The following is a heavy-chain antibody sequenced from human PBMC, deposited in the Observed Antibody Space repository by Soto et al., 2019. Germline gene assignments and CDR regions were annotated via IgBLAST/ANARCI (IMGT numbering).Heavy chain of an antibody. CDR3: AHVFTSLAPFDS. J-gene: IGHJ4*02. CDR1: GFSLSNSGVG. CDR2: IYWDEDK. D-gene: IGHD3-10*02. V-gene: IGHV2-5*02. Sequence: QITLKESGPTLVKPTQTLTLTCTFSGFSLSNSGVGVGWIRQPPGKALEWLGFIYWDEDKRYSPSLKSRLTITKDTSKSQVVLTMTNMDPVDTATYYCAHVFTSLAPFDSWGQGTLVTVSA.